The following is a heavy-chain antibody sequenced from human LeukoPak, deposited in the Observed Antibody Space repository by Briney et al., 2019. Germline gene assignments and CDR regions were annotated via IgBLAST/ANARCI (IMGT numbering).Heavy chain of an antibody. CDR1: GDSVSSNSVA. J-gene: IGHJ4*02. CDR2: TYYKSQWYT. Sequence: SQTLSLTCAISGDSVSSNSVAWNLIRQSPSRGLEWLGRTYYKSQWYTDYAVSVESRITITPDTSKNQFSLQLNSVTPEDTAVYYCARGSTSGIDYWGQGTLVTVSS. D-gene: IGHD6-19*01. CDR3: ARGSTSGIDY. V-gene: IGHV6-1*01.